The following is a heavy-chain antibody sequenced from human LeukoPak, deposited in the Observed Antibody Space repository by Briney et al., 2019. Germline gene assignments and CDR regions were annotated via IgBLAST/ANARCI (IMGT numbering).Heavy chain of an antibody. CDR2: MNPKRGNT. Sequence: ASVKVSCKASGYTFGSYDINWVRQATGQGLEWMGWMNPKRGNTGYAHKFQGRVTITRNTSITTAYMELSSLRSEDTAVYYCAKSSGWDLDAFDIWGQGTMVTVSS. V-gene: IGHV1-8*03. CDR3: AKSSGWDLDAFDI. CDR1: GYTFGSYD. D-gene: IGHD6-19*01. J-gene: IGHJ3*02.